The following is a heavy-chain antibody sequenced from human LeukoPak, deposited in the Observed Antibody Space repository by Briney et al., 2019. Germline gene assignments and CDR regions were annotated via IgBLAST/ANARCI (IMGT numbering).Heavy chain of an antibody. Sequence: GGSLRLSCAASGFSFSYYWMHWVRQGSGKGPVWVSRIIGDGTRTDYADSVKGRFTISRDSAKSTLYLQMNSLTVEDTAVYYCLRVDDTNGHNWFDPWGQGTLVTVSS. CDR1: GFSFSYYW. V-gene: IGHV3-74*01. J-gene: IGHJ5*02. CDR3: LRVDDTNGHNWFDP. D-gene: IGHD2-8*01. CDR2: IIGDGTRT.